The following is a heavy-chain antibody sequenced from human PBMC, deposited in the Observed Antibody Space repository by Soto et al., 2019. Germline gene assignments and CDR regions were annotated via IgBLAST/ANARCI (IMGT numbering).Heavy chain of an antibody. CDR1: GDSFTGNY. CDR2: IYSSGAT. D-gene: IGHD3-3*01. J-gene: IGHJ4*02. Sequence: PSETLSLTCSVSGDSFTGNYWSWIRQPPGKGLEWIGYIYSSGATNYRSSLRSRVTMSVDSSKKQFSLNLTSVTAAGTAVYYCARQTIFGVVTLDFWGLGTLVTSPQ. CDR3: ARQTIFGVVTLDF. V-gene: IGHV4-59*01.